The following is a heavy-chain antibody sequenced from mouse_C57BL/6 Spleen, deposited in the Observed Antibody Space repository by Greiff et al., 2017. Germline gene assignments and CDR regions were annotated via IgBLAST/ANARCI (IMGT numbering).Heavy chain of an antibody. CDR3: ARGLMDY. Sequence: VQLQQSGPELVQPGASVKISCKASGYTFTDYYMNWVKQSHGKSLEWIGDINPNNGGTSYNQKFKGKATLTVDKSSSTAYMELRSLTSEDSAVYYCARGLMDYWGQGTSVTVSS. CDR1: GYTFTDYY. D-gene: IGHD3-1*01. V-gene: IGHV1-26*01. J-gene: IGHJ4*01. CDR2: INPNNGGT.